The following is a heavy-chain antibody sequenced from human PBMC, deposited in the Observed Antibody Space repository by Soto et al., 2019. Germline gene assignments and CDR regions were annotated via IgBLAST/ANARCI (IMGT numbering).Heavy chain of an antibody. Sequence: QVQLQESGPGLVKPSETLSLTCTVSGGSISSYYGGWFRQPPGKGLEWIGFIYYSGSTTYHPSLKRRVSISLYTSKTQFSLHLTSVTAADTAVYYCARLGGYFQAFDQWGQGSLVTVSA. CDR2: IYYSGST. CDR3: ARLGGYFQAFDQ. D-gene: IGHD3-22*01. CDR1: GGSISSYY. V-gene: IGHV4-59*08. J-gene: IGHJ4*02.